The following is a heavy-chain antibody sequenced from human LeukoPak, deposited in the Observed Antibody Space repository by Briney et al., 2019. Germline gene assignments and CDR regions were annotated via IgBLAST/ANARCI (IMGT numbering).Heavy chain of an antibody. V-gene: IGHV1-24*01. CDR2: FDPEDGET. J-gene: IGHJ3*02. CDR1: GYTLTELS. Sequence: EASVKVSCKCSGYTLTELSMHWGRQAPGKGLEWMGGFDPEDGETIQGRVTMTEHTSTATAYMELSSLRSEATAVYYCATGVMVYAIGAFDIWGQGTMVTVSS. D-gene: IGHD2-8*01. CDR3: ATGVMVYAIGAFDI.